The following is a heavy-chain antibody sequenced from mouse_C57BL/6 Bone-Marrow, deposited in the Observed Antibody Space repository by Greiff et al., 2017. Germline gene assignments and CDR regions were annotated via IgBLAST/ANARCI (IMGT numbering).Heavy chain of an antibody. Sequence: QVQLKQPGAELVKPGASAKMSCKASGYTFTSYWITWVKQRPGQGLEWIGDIYPGSGSTNYNEKFKSKATLTVDTSSSTAYMQLSSLTSEDSAVYYCARRGYHIYAMDYWGQGTSVTVSS. CDR2: IYPGSGST. V-gene: IGHV1-55*01. J-gene: IGHJ4*01. CDR3: ARRGYHIYAMDY. D-gene: IGHD3-1*01. CDR1: GYTFTSYW.